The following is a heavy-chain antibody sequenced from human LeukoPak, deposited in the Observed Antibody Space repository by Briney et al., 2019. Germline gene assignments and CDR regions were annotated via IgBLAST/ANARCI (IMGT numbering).Heavy chain of an antibody. Sequence: SVKVSCKASVGTFSSYAISWVRQAPGQGLEWMGGIIPIFGTANYAQKFQGRVTITADKSTSTAYMELSSLRSEDTAVYYCARAYMVRGVISPNAFDIWGQGTMVTVSS. D-gene: IGHD3-10*01. CDR2: IIPIFGTA. CDR3: ARAYMVRGVISPNAFDI. J-gene: IGHJ3*02. CDR1: VGTFSSYA. V-gene: IGHV1-69*06.